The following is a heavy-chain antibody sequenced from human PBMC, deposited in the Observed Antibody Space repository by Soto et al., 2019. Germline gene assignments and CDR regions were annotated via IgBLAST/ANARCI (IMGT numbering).Heavy chain of an antibody. V-gene: IGHV4-30-2*01. CDR2: IYHSGST. D-gene: IGHD1-26*01. CDR3: ARGYSGSSEPLDY. Sequence: SETLSLTCAVSGGSISSGGYSWSWIRQPPGKGLEWIGYIYHSGSTYYNPSLKSRVTISVDRSKNQFSLKLSSVTAADTAVYYCARGYSGSSEPLDYWGQGTLVTVSS. CDR1: GGSISSGGYS. J-gene: IGHJ4*02.